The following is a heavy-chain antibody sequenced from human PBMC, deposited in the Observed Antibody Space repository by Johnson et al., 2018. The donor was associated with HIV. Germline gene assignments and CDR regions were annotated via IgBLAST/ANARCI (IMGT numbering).Heavy chain of an antibody. J-gene: IGHJ3*02. V-gene: IGHV3-30*04. CDR3: ARDRGGGGGKTTAVAFDI. CDR1: GFTFSSYA. D-gene: IGHD4-23*01. Sequence: QVQLVESGGGVVQPGRSLRLSCAASGFTFSSYAMHWVRQAPGKGLEWVAVISYDGSNKYYADSVKGRFTISRDNSKNTLYLQMNSLRAEDRAVYYCARDRGGGGGKTTAVAFDIWGQGTMVTVSS. CDR2: ISYDGSNK.